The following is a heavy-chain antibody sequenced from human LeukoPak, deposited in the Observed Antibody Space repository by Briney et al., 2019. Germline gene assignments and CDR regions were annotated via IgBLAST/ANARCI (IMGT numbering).Heavy chain of an antibody. V-gene: IGHV1-2*02. CDR2: INPNSGGT. Sequence: ASVKVSCKASGYTFTGYYMHWVRQAPGQGLEWMGWINPNSGGTNYAQKFQGGVTMTRDTSISTAYMELSRLRSDDTAVYYCALGVVTDDAFDIWGQGTMVTVSS. J-gene: IGHJ3*02. CDR3: ALGVVTDDAFDI. D-gene: IGHD3-3*01. CDR1: GYTFTGYY.